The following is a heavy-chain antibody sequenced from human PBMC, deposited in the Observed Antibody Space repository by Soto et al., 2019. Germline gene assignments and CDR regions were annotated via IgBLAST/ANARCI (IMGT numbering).Heavy chain of an antibody. CDR2: INPDSGAT. V-gene: IGHV1-2*02. J-gene: IGHJ4*02. CDR3: ARGDYGTGGYPFPYFAY. CDR1: GYSFTGYY. D-gene: IGHD2-8*02. Sequence: HEHLVQSGAEVKRPGASLKVSCKASGYSFTGYYIHWVRQAPGQGLEWMGWINPDSGATNYAQNFQGRVNLTRYTSISTAFMDLTSLTSDDTAVYYCARGDYGTGGYPFPYFAYWGQVTLVIVSS.